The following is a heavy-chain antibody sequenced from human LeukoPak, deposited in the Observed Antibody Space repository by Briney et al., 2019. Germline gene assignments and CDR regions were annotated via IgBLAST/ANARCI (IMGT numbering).Heavy chain of an antibody. CDR2: ISGSGGST. D-gene: IGHD5-12*01. J-gene: IGHJ5*02. Sequence: PGGSLRLSCAASGFTFSSYAMSWVRQAPGKGLEWVSAISGSGGSTYYADSVEGRFTISRDNSKNTLYLQMNSLRAEDTAVYYCARGRGYSGYHSRFPWGQGTLVTVSS. CDR1: GFTFSSYA. V-gene: IGHV3-23*01. CDR3: ARGRGYSGYHSRFP.